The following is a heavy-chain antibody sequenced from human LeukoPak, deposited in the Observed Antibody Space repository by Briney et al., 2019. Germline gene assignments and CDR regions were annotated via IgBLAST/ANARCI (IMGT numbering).Heavy chain of an antibody. D-gene: IGHD3-10*02. Sequence: PGGSLRLSCAASGFAFSSYEMNWVRQAPGKGLEWVSYISSSGSTIYYADSVKGRFTISRDDAKNSLYLQMNSLRAEDTAVYYCAELGITMIGGVWGKGATVTISS. CDR2: ISSSGSTI. CDR3: AELGITMIGGV. V-gene: IGHV3-48*03. CDR1: GFAFSSYE. J-gene: IGHJ6*04.